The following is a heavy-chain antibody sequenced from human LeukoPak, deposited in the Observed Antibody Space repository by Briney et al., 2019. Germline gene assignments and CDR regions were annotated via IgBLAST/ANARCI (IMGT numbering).Heavy chain of an antibody. CDR1: GYTFTSYD. J-gene: IGHJ5*02. CDR3: ARDSGNSRGTWFDP. CDR2: MNPNSGNT. V-gene: IGHV1-8*03. D-gene: IGHD4-23*01. Sequence: ASVKVSCKASGYTFTSYDINWVRQATGQGLEWMGWMNPNSGNTGYAQKFQGRVTITRNTSISTAYMELSSLRSEDTAVYYCARDSGNSRGTWFDPWGQGTLVTVSS.